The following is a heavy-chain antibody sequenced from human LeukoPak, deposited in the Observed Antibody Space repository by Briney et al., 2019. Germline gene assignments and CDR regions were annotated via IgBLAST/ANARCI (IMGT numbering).Heavy chain of an antibody. J-gene: IGHJ5*02. D-gene: IGHD6-6*01. V-gene: IGHV4-59*01. Sequence: SETLSLTCTVSGGSISNYYWSWIRQPPGRGLEWIGYISYSGNTNYNPSLKSRVTISVDTSKNQFSLKLSSVTAADTAVYYCARGRTYRSSSWFDPWGQGTLVTVSS. CDR1: GGSISNYY. CDR2: ISYSGNT. CDR3: ARGRTYRSSSWFDP.